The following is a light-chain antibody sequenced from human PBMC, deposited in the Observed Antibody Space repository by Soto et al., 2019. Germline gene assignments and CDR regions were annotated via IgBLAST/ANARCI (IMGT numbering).Light chain of an antibody. CDR3: QQYNNYWT. J-gene: IGKJ1*01. V-gene: IGKV1-5*03. CDR2: KAS. CDR1: HSISSW. Sequence: DIQMTQSPSTLSASVGDRVTITCRASHSISSWLAWYQQKPGKAPKLLIYKASSLESGVPSRFSGSGSGTEITLTISSLQPDDFATYYCQQYNNYWTFGQGTKVDIK.